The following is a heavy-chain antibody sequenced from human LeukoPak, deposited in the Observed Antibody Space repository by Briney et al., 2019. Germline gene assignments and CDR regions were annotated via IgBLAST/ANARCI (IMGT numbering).Heavy chain of an antibody. CDR1: GFTFSSYW. Sequence: GGSLRLSCAASGFTFSSYWMSWDRQAPGKGLEWVANIKQDGSEKYYVDSVKGRFTISRDNAKNSLYLQMNSLRAEDTAVYYCAREGGSWYYYFDYWGQGTLVTVSS. V-gene: IGHV3-7*01. D-gene: IGHD6-13*01. CDR3: AREGGSWYYYFDY. J-gene: IGHJ4*02. CDR2: IKQDGSEK.